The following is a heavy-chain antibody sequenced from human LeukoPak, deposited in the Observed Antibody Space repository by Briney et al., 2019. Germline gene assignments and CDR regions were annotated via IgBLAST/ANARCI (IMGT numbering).Heavy chain of an antibody. CDR3: ASFMVRGVIRYLDY. V-gene: IGHV4-34*01. CDR1: GGSFSGYY. D-gene: IGHD3-10*01. J-gene: IGHJ4*02. Sequence: SETLSLTCAVYGGSFSGYYWSWIRQPPGKGLEWIGEINHSGSTNYNPSLKSRVTISVDTSKNQFSLKLSSVTAADTAVYYCASFMVRGVIRYLDYWGQGTLVTVSS. CDR2: INHSGST.